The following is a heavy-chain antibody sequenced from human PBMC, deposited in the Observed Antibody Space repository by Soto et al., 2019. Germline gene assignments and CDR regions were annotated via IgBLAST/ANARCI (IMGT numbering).Heavy chain of an antibody. CDR1: GGTFSSYT. V-gene: IGHV1-69*02. CDR2: IIPALGVA. CDR3: ARGNYGTNSGWFDP. J-gene: IGHJ5*01. Sequence: QVQLVQSGTEVKKPGSSVKVPCKASGGTFSSYTINWVRQAPGQGLEWIGRIIPALGVANYAHNFQGRATITADRFTSTAYMDLTSLRSEDTAVYYCARGNYGTNSGWFDPWGQGTLVTVSS. D-gene: IGHD4-17*01.